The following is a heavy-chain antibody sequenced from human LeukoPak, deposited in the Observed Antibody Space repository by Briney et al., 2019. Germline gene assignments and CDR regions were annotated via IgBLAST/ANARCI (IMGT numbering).Heavy chain of an antibody. J-gene: IGHJ6*02. D-gene: IGHD2-2*01. Sequence: GGSLRLSCAASGFTFSSYAMSWVRQAPGNGLEWVSAISGSGGSTYYADSVKGRFTISRDNSKNTLYLQMNSLRAEDTAVYYCAKDRVDIVVVPASVDVWGQGTTVTVSS. V-gene: IGHV3-23*01. CDR3: AKDRVDIVVVPASVDV. CDR2: ISGSGGST. CDR1: GFTFSSYA.